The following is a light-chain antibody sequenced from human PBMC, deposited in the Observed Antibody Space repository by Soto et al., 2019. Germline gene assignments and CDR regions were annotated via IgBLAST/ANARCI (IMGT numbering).Light chain of an antibody. CDR3: QLSLKIPYI. Sequence: DIHMTQSPSSLSASVGDRVTITCRASQSISTYLNWYQQKLGRAPELLIYAASSLQSGVPSRFSGSGSGTDFTLTISSLQPEDFATYCCQLSLKIPYIFGQGTKLEI. CDR2: AAS. CDR1: QSISTY. J-gene: IGKJ2*01. V-gene: IGKV1-39*01.